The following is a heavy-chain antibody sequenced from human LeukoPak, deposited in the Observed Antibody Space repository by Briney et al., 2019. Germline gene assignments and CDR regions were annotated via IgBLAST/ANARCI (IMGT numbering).Heavy chain of an antibody. CDR1: XXXXX. Sequence: XXXXXXSWXRXPXGXGVEWXXXXXHSGRANYNPSITSRGTISVDTTKHQFSLKLSSVTAADTAVYYCARGVRYYGSGSTIGMDVWGKGTTVTVSS. CDR3: ARGVRYYGSGSTIGMDV. D-gene: IGHD3-10*01. V-gene: IGHV4-34*01. J-gene: IGHJ6*04. CDR2: XXHSGRA.